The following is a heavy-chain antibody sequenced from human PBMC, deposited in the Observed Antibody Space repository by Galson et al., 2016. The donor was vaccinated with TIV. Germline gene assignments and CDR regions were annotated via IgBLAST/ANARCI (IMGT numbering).Heavy chain of an antibody. J-gene: IGHJ3*02. CDR1: GYSFTGYY. CDR3: AKAGAVLRYFDWLFDAFDI. V-gene: IGHV1-2*06. Sequence: SVKVSCKASGYSFTGYYMHWVRQAPGQGLEWLGRINPSNDATDYAQNFQGRVTLTRDTSITTVYMELSSLRSDDTAVYYCAKAGAVLRYFDWLFDAFDIWGQGTMVAVSS. D-gene: IGHD3-9*01. CDR2: INPSNDAT.